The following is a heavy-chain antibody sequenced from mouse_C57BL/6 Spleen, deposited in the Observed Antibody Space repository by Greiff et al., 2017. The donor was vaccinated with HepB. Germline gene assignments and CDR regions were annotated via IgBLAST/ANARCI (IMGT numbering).Heavy chain of an antibody. V-gene: IGHV1-55*01. Sequence: QVQLQQPGAELVKPGASVKMSCKASGYTLTSYWITWVKQRPGQGLEWIGDIYPGSGSTNYNEKFKSKATLTVDTSSSTAYMQLSSLTSEDSAVYYCARFHYGSSYGYFDVWGTGTTVTVSS. CDR3: ARFHYGSSYGYFDV. CDR2: IYPGSGST. CDR1: GYTLTSYW. J-gene: IGHJ1*03. D-gene: IGHD1-1*01.